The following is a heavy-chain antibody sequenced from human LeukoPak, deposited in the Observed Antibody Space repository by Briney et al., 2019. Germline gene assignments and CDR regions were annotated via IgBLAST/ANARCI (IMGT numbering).Heavy chain of an antibody. CDR1: GFTFTMFA. J-gene: IGHJ4*02. CDR3: AKVPRTGAVTFFDH. D-gene: IGHD4-17*01. CDR2: ISGSGGST. Sequence: GGSLRLSCAASGFTFTMFAMTWVRQAPGKGLEWVSGISGSGGSTDYADPVKGRFTISRDNSKNTMYLQMNSLRAEDTAVYFCAKVPRTGAVTFFDHWGQGTLVTVTS. V-gene: IGHV3-23*01.